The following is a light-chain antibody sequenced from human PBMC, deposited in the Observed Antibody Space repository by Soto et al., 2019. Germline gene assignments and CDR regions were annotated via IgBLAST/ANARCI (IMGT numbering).Light chain of an antibody. CDR1: EDIRNS. J-gene: IGKJ3*01. CDR2: DAS. V-gene: IGKV1-33*01. Sequence: DIQMTQSPSSLSASVGDRVTITCQANEDIRNSLHWYQQKPGKAPNLLIYDASNVETGVPSRFSGSGFGTDFTFTISSLQPEDVATYYCLQYGDLPVTFGPGTKVDIK. CDR3: LQYGDLPVT.